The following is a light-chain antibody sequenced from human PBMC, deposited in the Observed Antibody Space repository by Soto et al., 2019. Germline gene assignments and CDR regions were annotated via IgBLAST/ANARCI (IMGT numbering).Light chain of an antibody. Sequence: QSVLTQPASVSGSPGPSITISCTGTISDVGNYDYVSWYQQHPGKAPKLMIYEVSTRPSGVSIRFSGSKSGNAASLTISGLQAEDEADYYCTSHTTSSAVLFGGGTKVTVL. V-gene: IGLV2-14*03. CDR3: TSHTTSSAVL. CDR2: EVS. J-gene: IGLJ2*01. CDR1: ISDVGNYDY.